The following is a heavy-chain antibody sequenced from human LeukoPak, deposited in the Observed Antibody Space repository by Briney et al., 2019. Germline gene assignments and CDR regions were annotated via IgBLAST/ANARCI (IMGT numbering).Heavy chain of an antibody. Sequence: GGSLRLSCAASGFAFSSYDMHWVRQATGKGLECVSAIGTAGDTYYPGSVKGRFTISRENAKNSLYLQMNSLRAGDTAVYYCARGSYCSGGSCYYYYGMDVWGQGTTVTVSS. D-gene: IGHD2-15*01. CDR2: IGTAGDT. CDR3: ARGSYCSGGSCYYYYGMDV. J-gene: IGHJ6*02. CDR1: GFAFSSYD. V-gene: IGHV3-13*01.